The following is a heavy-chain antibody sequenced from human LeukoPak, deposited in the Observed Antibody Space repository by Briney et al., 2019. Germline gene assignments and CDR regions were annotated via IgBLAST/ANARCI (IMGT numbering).Heavy chain of an antibody. D-gene: IGHD3-9*01. CDR1: GYTFTSCY. Sequence: ASVRVSCKASGYTFTSCYMHWVRQAPGQGLEWMGIINPSGGRTDFAQKFQRRVSMTKDRFTNTVYMELRSLTSEDTAVYYCARSFARYDVFNGYHGRPFDDWGQGTLVTVSP. CDR3: ARSFARYDVFNGYHGRPFDD. V-gene: IGHV1-46*01. J-gene: IGHJ4*02. CDR2: INPSGGRT.